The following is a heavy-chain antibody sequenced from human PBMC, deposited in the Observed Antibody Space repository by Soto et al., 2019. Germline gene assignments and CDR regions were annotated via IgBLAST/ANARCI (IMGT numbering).Heavy chain of an antibody. V-gene: IGHV3-23*01. Sequence: EVQLLESGGGLVQPGGSLRLSCAGSGFTFSSYAMTWVRQAPGKGLEWVSGISSSGGTTYYADSVQGRFTVSRDNSKNTLYLQMDSLRAEDTAVYYCANPLRATPAAKWYFDLWGRGTLVTVSS. D-gene: IGHD2-15*01. CDR2: ISSSGGTT. J-gene: IGHJ2*01. CDR3: ANPLRATPAAKWYFDL. CDR1: GFTFSSYA.